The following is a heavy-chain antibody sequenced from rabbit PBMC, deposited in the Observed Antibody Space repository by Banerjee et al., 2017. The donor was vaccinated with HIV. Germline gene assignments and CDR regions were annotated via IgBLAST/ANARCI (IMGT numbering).Heavy chain of an antibody. CDR1: GFSFNNYW. D-gene: IGHD4-1*01. V-gene: IGHV1S40*01. J-gene: IGHJ4*01. Sequence: QSLEESGGDLVKPGASLTLTCTASGFSFNNYWMCWVRQAPGKGLEWIACIYAATDSTYYASWAKGRFTISKTSSTTVTLQMTSLTAADTATYFCARDSSDWNYYFKLWGQGTLVTVS. CDR2: IYAATDST. CDR3: ARDSSDWNYYFKL.